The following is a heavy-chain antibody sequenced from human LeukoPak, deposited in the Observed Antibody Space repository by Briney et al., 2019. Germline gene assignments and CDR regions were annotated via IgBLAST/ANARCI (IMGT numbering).Heavy chain of an antibody. D-gene: IGHD5-12*01. V-gene: IGHV4-38-2*01. Sequence: PSETLSLTCAVSISSITSGHYWGWIRQPPGKGLEWIGTINHSGNTYYNSSLKSRISMSVDTSNKQFSLKLNSVTAADTAVYYCARGYGAYGYFDYLGQGTLVTVSS. CDR3: ARGYGAYGYFDY. CDR1: ISSITSGHY. CDR2: INHSGNT. J-gene: IGHJ4*02.